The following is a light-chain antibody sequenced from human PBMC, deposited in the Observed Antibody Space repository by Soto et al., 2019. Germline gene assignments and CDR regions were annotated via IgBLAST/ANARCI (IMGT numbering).Light chain of an antibody. CDR1: SSDVGSYNL. CDR2: EGS. V-gene: IGLV2-23*01. Sequence: QSVLTQPASVSGSPGQSITISCTVTSSDVGSYNLVSWYQQHPGKAPKLMIYEGSKRPSGVSNRFSGSKSGNTASLTTSGLQAEDEADYYCCSYAGSSTHYVFGTGTKVTVL. J-gene: IGLJ1*01. CDR3: CSYAGSSTHYV.